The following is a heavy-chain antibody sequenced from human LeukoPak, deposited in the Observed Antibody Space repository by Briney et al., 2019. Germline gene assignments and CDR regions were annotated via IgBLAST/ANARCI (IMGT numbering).Heavy chain of an antibody. CDR1: GFTFSTYS. Sequence: GGSLRLSCAASGFTFSTYSMNWVRQAPGKGLEWVSSISSSSSYIYYADSVKGRFTISRDNAKNSLYLQMNSLRAEDTAVYYCAKARFGGVMPIDYWGQGTLVTVSS. CDR3: AKARFGGVMPIDY. D-gene: IGHD3-16*01. V-gene: IGHV3-21*01. CDR2: ISSSSSYI. J-gene: IGHJ4*02.